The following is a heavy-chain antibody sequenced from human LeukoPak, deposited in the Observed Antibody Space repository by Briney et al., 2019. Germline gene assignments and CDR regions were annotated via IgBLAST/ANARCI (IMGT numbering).Heavy chain of an antibody. D-gene: IGHD3-10*01. CDR1: GFTFSSYW. Sequence: PGGSLRLSCAASGFTFSSYWMSWVRQAPGKGLEWVANIKQDGSEKYYVDSVKGRLTISRDNSKNTLYLQMRSLRAEDTAVYYCAKDEGPSVDGDYFDYWGQGSLVTVSS. J-gene: IGHJ4*02. CDR2: IKQDGSEK. CDR3: AKDEGPSVDGDYFDY. V-gene: IGHV3-7*03.